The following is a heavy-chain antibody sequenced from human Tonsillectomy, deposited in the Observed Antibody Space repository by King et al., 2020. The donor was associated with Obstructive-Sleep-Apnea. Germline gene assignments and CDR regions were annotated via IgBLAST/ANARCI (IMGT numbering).Heavy chain of an antibody. CDR1: GFTFSKFA. D-gene: IGHD2-2*01. CDR2: ISDSTAGTGS. CDR3: AKDMGGGPAANFDY. V-gene: IGHV3-23*04. J-gene: IGHJ4*02. Sequence: VQLVESGRGLVQPGGSLRLSCAASGFTFSKFAMSWVRQAPGRGLEWVSAISDSTAGTGSYYADSVKGRFTLSRDNSKNTLYLHMNSLRADDTALYYCAKDMGGGPAANFDYWDQGTLVTVSS.